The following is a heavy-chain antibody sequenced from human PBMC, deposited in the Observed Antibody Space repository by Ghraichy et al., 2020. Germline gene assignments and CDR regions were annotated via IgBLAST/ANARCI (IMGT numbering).Heavy chain of an antibody. D-gene: IGHD2-21*02. V-gene: IGHV3-30*02. CDR2: IRYDGSNT. CDR3: AKANCDGDCFPEYFQH. Sequence: GGSLRLSCAASGFTFSSFGMHWVRQAPGKGLEWVAFIRYDGSNTYYADSVKGRFTISRDNSKNTLYLQMNTLKTEDTAVYYCAKANCDGDCFPEYFQHWGQGTLATVSS. J-gene: IGHJ1*01. CDR1: GFTFSSFG.